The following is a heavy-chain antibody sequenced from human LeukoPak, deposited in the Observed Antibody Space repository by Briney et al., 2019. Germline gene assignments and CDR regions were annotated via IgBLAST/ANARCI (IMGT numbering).Heavy chain of an antibody. Sequence: GGSLRLSCAASGFTFSSYAMSWVRQAPGKGLEWVSAISGSGGSTYYADSVKGRFTISRDNSKNTLYLQMNSLRAEDTAVYYCAKGPGPTYYDFWSGYIDYWGQGTLVTVSS. CDR3: AKGPGPTYYDFWSGYIDY. CDR1: GFTFSSYA. CDR2: ISGSGGST. V-gene: IGHV3-23*01. J-gene: IGHJ4*02. D-gene: IGHD3-3*01.